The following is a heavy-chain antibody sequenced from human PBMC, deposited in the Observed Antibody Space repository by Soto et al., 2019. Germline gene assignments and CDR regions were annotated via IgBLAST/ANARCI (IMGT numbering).Heavy chain of an antibody. V-gene: IGHV3-33*01. CDR1: GFTFSSYT. D-gene: IGHD1-26*01. CDR2: IWFDGSNK. Sequence: GGSLRLSCAASGFTFSSYTIHWVRQAPGKGLEWLALIWFDGSNKYYADSVKGRFTISRDNAKNTLYLQMNSLSSEDTALYYCAAEYSGRYFNVLDFWGQGTLVTVSS. CDR3: AAEYSGRYFNVLDF. J-gene: IGHJ4*02.